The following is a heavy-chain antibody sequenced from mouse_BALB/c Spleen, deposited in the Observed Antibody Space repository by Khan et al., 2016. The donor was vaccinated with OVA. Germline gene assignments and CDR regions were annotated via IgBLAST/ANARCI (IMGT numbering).Heavy chain of an antibody. CDR2: ISDGGSYT. J-gene: IGHJ3*01. Sequence: EVELVESGGGLVKPGGSQKLSCAASGFTFSDYYMYWVRQTPEKRLEWVATISDGGSYTYYPDSVKGRFTISRDDAKNNLYLQMSSLKSEDTAMYYCARGYYGDPFAYWGQGTLVTGSA. CDR1: GFTFSDYY. CDR3: ARGYYGDPFAY. D-gene: IGHD2-13*01. V-gene: IGHV5-4*02.